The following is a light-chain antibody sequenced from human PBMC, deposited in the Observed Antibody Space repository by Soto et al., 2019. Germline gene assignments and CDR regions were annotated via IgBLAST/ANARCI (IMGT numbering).Light chain of an antibody. CDR2: GAY. V-gene: IGKV1D-12*01. CDR3: QEAYSFPIT. CDR1: QDIAGY. Sequence: DIQVTQSPSSVSASVGDRVTITCRASQDIAGYLAWYQNKPGRNTEILIHGAYRLQSGVQARFSGRGSGTDFNLSIKSLQPEDFATYYCQEAYSFPITFGHGRRREVK. J-gene: IGKJ5*01.